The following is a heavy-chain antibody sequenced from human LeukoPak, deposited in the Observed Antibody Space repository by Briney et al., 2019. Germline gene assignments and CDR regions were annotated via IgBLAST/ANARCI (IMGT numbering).Heavy chain of an antibody. Sequence: SETLSLTCAVYGGSFSGYYWNWIRQPPGKGLEWIGNIYYSGSTKYNPSLKSRITISVDTSKNQFSLKLSSVTAADTAVYYCARGGGGTAYFDYWGQGTLVTVSS. J-gene: IGHJ4*02. V-gene: IGHV4-59*01. D-gene: IGHD2-21*02. CDR2: IYYSGST. CDR3: ARGGGGTAYFDY. CDR1: GGSFSGYY.